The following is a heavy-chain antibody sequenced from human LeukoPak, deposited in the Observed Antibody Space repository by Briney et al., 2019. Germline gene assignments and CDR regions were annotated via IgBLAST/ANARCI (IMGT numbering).Heavy chain of an antibody. CDR3: ARDRVQIWSYVGTFDS. D-gene: IGHD4/OR15-4a*01. J-gene: IGHJ4*02. Sequence: GGSLRLSCAASGFALTTYSMHWLRQTPGKGLEWVAVISYDGRNIDYADSVRGRFTISRDIPKNTLYLQMNSLRPEDTAVYYCARDRVQIWSYVGTFDSWGQGSLVTVSS. CDR1: GFALTTYS. CDR2: ISYDGRNI. V-gene: IGHV3-30*03.